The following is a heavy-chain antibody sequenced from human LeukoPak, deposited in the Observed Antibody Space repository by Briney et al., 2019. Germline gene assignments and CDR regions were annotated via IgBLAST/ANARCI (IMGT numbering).Heavy chain of an antibody. D-gene: IGHD2-8*01. J-gene: IGHJ4*02. CDR2: MNPNSGNT. V-gene: IGHV1-8*01. CDR1: GYTFSAYD. CDR3: ARVSQTPVYYYHGY. Sequence: ASVKVSCKASGYTFSAYDINWVRQAAGHGPEWIGWMNPNSGNTGFAQKFQGRVTMTRDTSINTAYMELSNLRSEDTAVYYCARVSQTPVYYYHGYWGQGTRVTVSS.